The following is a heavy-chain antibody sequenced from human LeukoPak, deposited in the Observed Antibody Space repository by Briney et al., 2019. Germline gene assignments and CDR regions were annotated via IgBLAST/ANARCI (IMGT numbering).Heavy chain of an antibody. CDR3: ARALVGDYYYYYMDV. CDR2: IIPIFGTA. Sequence: ASVTVSCKASGGTFSSYAISWVRQAPGQGLEWMGGIIPIFGTANYAQKFQGRVTITADKSTSTAYMELSSLRSEDTAVYYCARALVGDYYYYYMDVWGKGTTVTVSS. CDR1: GGTFSSYA. V-gene: IGHV1-69*06. J-gene: IGHJ6*03. D-gene: IGHD3-16*01.